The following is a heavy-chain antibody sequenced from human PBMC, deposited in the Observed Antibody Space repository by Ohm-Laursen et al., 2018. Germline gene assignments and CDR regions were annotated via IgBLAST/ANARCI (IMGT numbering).Heavy chain of an antibody. CDR3: ARLGDFWSGYFDY. CDR2: IKQDGSEK. V-gene: IGHV3-7*01. J-gene: IGHJ4*02. Sequence: GSLRLFCTASGFTFSSYWMSWVRQAPEKGLEWVANIKQDGSEKYYVDSVKGRFTISRDNAKNSLYLQMNSLRAEDTAVYYCARLGDFWSGYFDYWGQGTLVSVSS. D-gene: IGHD3-3*01. CDR1: GFTFSSYW.